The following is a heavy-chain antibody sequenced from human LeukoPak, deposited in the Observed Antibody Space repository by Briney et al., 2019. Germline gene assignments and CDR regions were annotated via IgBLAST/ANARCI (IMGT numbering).Heavy chain of an antibody. V-gene: IGHV4-59*01. CDR1: GGSISSYY. CDR2: IHYSGNT. J-gene: IGHJ3*02. Sequence: SETLSLTCTVSGGSISSYYWSWIRQPPGKGLEWIGYIHYSGNTNYNPSLKSRVTISVDTSKNQFSLKLSSVTSADTAVYYCARGMGYSYGHPQGAFDIWGQGTMVTVSS. CDR3: ARGMGYSYGHPQGAFDI. D-gene: IGHD5-18*01.